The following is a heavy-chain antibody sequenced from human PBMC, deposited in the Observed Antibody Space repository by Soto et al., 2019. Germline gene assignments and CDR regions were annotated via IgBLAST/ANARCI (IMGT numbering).Heavy chain of an antibody. Sequence: ESGGGLVQPGGSLRLSCAASGFSFSDYSMTWVRQAPGRGLEWVSTLTPAGTTFYADSVKGRFTISRDNYRNTLSLHMYNLRAEDTARYYCAKRATTVPTPGNYFDCWGQGTLVTVSS. CDR1: GFSFSDYS. V-gene: IGHV3-23*01. D-gene: IGHD2-15*01. CDR3: AKRATTVPTPGNYFDC. J-gene: IGHJ4*02. CDR2: LTPAGTT.